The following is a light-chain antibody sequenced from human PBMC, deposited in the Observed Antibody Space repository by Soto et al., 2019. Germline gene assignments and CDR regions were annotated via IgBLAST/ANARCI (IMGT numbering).Light chain of an antibody. Sequence: QSVLTQPPSVSGAPGQRVTISCTGSSSNIGAGYDVHWYQQLPGTAPKLLLYGNSNRTSGVPDRFSGSKSGTSASLAITGLQADDEADYYCQSYDSSLSGYVVFGGGTKLTVL. CDR2: GNS. J-gene: IGLJ2*01. V-gene: IGLV1-40*01. CDR3: QSYDSSLSGYVV. CDR1: SSNIGAGYD.